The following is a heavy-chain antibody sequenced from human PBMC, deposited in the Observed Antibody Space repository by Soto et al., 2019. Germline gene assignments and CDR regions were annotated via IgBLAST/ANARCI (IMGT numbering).Heavy chain of an antibody. CDR2: INHSGST. CDR1: GGSFSGYY. CDR3: ARGRMTMVRGVATYYLDY. Sequence: ENLSLISAVYGGSFSGYYWSWIGQPPGKGLEWIGEINHSGSTNYNPSLKSRVTISVDTSKNQFSLKLRSVTEADTAVYYCARGRMTMVRGVATYYLDYWGQGTLVTVSS. J-gene: IGHJ4*02. V-gene: IGHV4-34*01. D-gene: IGHD3-10*01.